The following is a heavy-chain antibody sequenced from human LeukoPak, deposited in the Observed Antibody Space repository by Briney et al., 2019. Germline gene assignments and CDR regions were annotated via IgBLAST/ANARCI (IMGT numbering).Heavy chain of an antibody. J-gene: IGHJ5*02. CDR1: GYTFTSYG. D-gene: IGHD2-2*01. V-gene: IGHV1-69*04. CDR2: IIPIFGIA. CDR3: ARAVVVPAANDWFDP. Sequence: ASVKVSCKASGYTFTSYGISWVRQAPGQGLEWMGRIIPIFGIANYAQKFQGRVTITADKSTSTAYMELSSLRSEDTAVYYCARAVVVPAANDWFDPWGQGTLVTVSS.